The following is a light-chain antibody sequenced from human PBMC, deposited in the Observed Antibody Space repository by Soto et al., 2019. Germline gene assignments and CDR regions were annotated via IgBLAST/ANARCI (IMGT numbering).Light chain of an antibody. CDR3: QQFYRYPWT. CDR1: QSVDTC. V-gene: IGKV1-5*03. CDR2: KPS. Sequence: DIQMTQSPSTLSASVGDRVTITCRASQSVDTCLAWYQQKPGKAPHLLIYKPSSLETGVPSRFSGSGSGTEFTLSISSLQPDDFATYYCQQFYRYPWTFGQGTKVEIK. J-gene: IGKJ1*01.